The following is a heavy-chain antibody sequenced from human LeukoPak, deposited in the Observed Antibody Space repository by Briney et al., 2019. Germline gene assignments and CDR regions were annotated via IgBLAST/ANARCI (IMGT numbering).Heavy chain of an antibody. CDR1: GFTFDDYA. D-gene: IGHD3-22*01. J-gene: IGHJ4*02. CDR2: VSWNSGSI. CDR3: AKVSDYYDSSGYFDY. Sequence: GGSLRLSCAASGFTFDDYAMHWVRQAPGKGLEWVSGVSWNSGSIGYADSVKGRFTISRDNAKNSLYLQMNSLRAEDSALYYCAKVSDYYDSSGYFDYWGQGTLVTVSS. V-gene: IGHV3-9*01.